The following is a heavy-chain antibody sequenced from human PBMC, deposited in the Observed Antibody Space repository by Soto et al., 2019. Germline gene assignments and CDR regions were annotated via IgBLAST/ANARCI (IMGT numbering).Heavy chain of an antibody. Sequence: SETLSLTCTVSGGSISSGGYYWSWIRQHPGKGLEWIGYIYYSGSTYYNPSLKSRVTISVDTSKNQFSLKLSSVTAADTAVYYCARAHPPHYGDDLCAFDYWGQGTLVTVSS. D-gene: IGHD4-17*01. CDR2: IYYSGST. V-gene: IGHV4-31*03. CDR1: GGSISSGGYY. J-gene: IGHJ4*02. CDR3: ARAHPPHYGDDLCAFDY.